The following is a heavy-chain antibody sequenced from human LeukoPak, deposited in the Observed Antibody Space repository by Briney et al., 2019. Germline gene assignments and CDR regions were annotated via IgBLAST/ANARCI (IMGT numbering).Heavy chain of an antibody. Sequence: GESLKISCKGSGYTFTNYWISWVRQMPGKGLEWMGRIDPSDSFTKYSPPFQGKVTISVDKSIRTAYLQWSSLKASDSAMYYCALYYGMDVWGQGTTVTVSS. CDR2: IDPSDSFT. V-gene: IGHV5-10-1*01. J-gene: IGHJ6*02. CDR3: ALYYGMDV. CDR1: GYTFTNYW.